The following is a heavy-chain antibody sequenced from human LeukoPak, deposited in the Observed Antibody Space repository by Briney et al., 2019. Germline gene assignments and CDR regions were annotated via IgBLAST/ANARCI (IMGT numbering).Heavy chain of an antibody. CDR3: ARTLYDSSGYGGHNAFDI. CDR2: IIPILGIA. CDR1: GGTFSSYT. J-gene: IGHJ3*02. V-gene: IGHV1-69*02. Sequence: ASVKVSCKASGGTFSSYTISWVRQAPGQGLEWKGRIIPILGIANYAQKFQGRVTITADKSTSTAYMELSSLRSEDTAVYYCARTLYDSSGYGGHNAFDIWGQGTMVTVSS. D-gene: IGHD3-22*01.